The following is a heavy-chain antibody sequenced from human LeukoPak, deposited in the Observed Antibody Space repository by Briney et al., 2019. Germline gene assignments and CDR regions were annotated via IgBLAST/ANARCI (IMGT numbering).Heavy chain of an antibody. Sequence: PGGSLRLSCAASGFTFSSYWMSWVRQAPGKGLEWVANIKQDGSEKYYVDSVKGRFTISRDNAKNSLYLQMNSLRAEDTAVYYCARPRGLWSGYYRGGGYFDYWGQGTLVTVSS. V-gene: IGHV3-7*01. D-gene: IGHD3-3*01. J-gene: IGHJ4*02. CDR2: IKQDGSEK. CDR1: GFTFSSYW. CDR3: ARPRGLWSGYYRGGGYFDY.